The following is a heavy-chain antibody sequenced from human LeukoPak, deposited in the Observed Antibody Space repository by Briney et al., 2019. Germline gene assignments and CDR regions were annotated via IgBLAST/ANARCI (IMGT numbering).Heavy chain of an antibody. J-gene: IGHJ4*02. CDR1: GGSITSSSYY. V-gene: IGHV4-39*01. CDR2: IYYSGST. D-gene: IGHD2-21*02. CDR3: ARGHCFGGDCYFDY. Sequence: SETLSLTCTVSGGSITSSSYYWGWIRQPPGKGLEWIGSIYYSGSTYYNPSLKSRVTISVDTSKNQSPLKLSSVTAADTAVHYCARGHCFGGDCYFDYWGPGTLVTVSS.